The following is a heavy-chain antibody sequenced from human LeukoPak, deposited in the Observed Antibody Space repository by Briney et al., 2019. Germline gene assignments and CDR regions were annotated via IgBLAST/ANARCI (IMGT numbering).Heavy chain of an antibody. J-gene: IGHJ4*02. V-gene: IGHV3-33*01. Sequence: PGKSLRLSCTASGFTFSDYGMRWVRQPPGKGLEWVAIIWYDGSNKKYEDSVKGRFTISRDNSKNTLYLQMNSLRAEDTAVYYCARGVDYYENSGTIDYWGQGTLVTVSS. CDR2: IWYDGSNK. D-gene: IGHD3-22*01. CDR1: GFTFSDYG. CDR3: ARGVDYYENSGTIDY.